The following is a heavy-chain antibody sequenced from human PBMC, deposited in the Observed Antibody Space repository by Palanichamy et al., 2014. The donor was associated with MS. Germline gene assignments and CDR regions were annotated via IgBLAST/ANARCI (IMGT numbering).Heavy chain of an antibody. J-gene: IGHJ6*02. V-gene: IGHV3-23*01. CDR2: IRGSGGNT. CDR3: AKDHPLAGQFLDV. D-gene: IGHD4-11*01. Sequence: EVQLLESGGGLVQPGGSLRLSCAASGFTFSTYDMSWVRPAPGKGLEWVSAIRGSGGNTYYADSVKGRFTISRDNSRNTLYLQMNSLRAEDTALYYCAKDHPLAGQFLDVWGQGTTVTVSS. CDR1: GFTFSTYD.